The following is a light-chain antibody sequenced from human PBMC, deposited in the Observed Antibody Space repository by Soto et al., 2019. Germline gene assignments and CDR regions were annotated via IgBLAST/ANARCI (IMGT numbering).Light chain of an antibody. CDR1: NIGGKS. V-gene: IGLV3-21*02. CDR2: DDS. CDR3: QVWESGRGV. Sequence: SYELTQPPSVSGAPGQTARVTCGGNNIGGKSVHWYQQKPGQAPVLVVYDDSDRPSGIPERFSGSNSVNTATLTISRVAAGDEADYYCQVWESGRGVFGTGTKVTVL. J-gene: IGLJ1*01.